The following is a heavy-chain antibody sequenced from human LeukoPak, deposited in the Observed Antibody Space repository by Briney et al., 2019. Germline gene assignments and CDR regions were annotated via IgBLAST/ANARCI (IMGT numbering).Heavy chain of an antibody. CDR2: INPNGGST. CDR1: GYTFTSHY. Sequence: ASVKVSCKASGYTFTSHYMHWVRQAPGQGLEWMGIINPNGGSTTYAQKFHGRVTMTRDTSTSTVYMELSSLRSEDTAVYYCARDSIAVSGTDFDYWGQGTLVTVSS. V-gene: IGHV1-46*01. D-gene: IGHD6-19*01. CDR3: ARDSIAVSGTDFDY. J-gene: IGHJ4*02.